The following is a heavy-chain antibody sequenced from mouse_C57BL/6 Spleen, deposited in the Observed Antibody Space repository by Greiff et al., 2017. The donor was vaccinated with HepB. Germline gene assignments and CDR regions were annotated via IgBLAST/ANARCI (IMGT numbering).Heavy chain of an antibody. Sequence: QVQLQQPGAELVKPGASVKLSCKASGYTFTSYWMHWVKQRPGQGLEWIGMIHPNSGSTNYNEKFKSKATLTVDKSSSTVYMQLSSLTSEDSAVYYCARPSPYWYFDVWGTGTTVTVSS. V-gene: IGHV1-64*01. CDR1: GYTFTSYW. D-gene: IGHD2-10*02. J-gene: IGHJ1*03. CDR3: ARPSPYWYFDV. CDR2: IHPNSGST.